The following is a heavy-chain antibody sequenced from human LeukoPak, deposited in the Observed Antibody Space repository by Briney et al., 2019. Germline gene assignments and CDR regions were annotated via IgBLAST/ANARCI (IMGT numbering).Heavy chain of an antibody. J-gene: IGHJ4*02. CDR2: INLNSGGT. CDR1: GYTFTGYY. D-gene: IGHD3-22*01. CDR3: ARDRGGNSGYYYY. V-gene: IGHV1-2*02. Sequence: GASVKVSCKASGYTFTGYYMHWVRQAPGQGLEWMGWINLNSGGTNYAQKFQGRVTMTRDTSISTAYMELSRLRSGDTAVYYCARDRGGNSGYYYYWGQGTLVTVS.